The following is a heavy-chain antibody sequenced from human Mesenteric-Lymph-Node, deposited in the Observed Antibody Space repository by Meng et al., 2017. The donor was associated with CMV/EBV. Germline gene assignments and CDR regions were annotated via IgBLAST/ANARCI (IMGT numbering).Heavy chain of an antibody. CDR1: GFPFSGYY. CDR2: LSGGGGDI. D-gene: IGHD2-21*02. J-gene: IGHJ4*02. CDR3: ARETMTSDY. V-gene: IGHV3-11*04. Sequence: LSCATSGFPFSGYYMSLIRHAPGKGLEWVSFLSGGGGDIHYADSVKGRFTISRDNTKNSLYLQMKSLRAEDTAVYYCARETMTSDYWGQGTLVTVSS.